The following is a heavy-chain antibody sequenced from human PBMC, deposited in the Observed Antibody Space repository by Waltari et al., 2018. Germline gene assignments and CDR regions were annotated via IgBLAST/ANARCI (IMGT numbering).Heavy chain of an antibody. CDR3: ARRPEGYYDSSGYYYVDY. J-gene: IGHJ4*02. D-gene: IGHD3-22*01. CDR2: ISSSSSYI. V-gene: IGHV3-21*01. Sequence: EVQLVESGGGLVKPGGSLRLSCAASGFTFSSYSMNWVRQAPGKGLEWVSSISSSSSYIYYADSVKGRFTIARDNAKNSLYLQMNSLRAEDTAVYYCARRPEGYYDSSGYYYVDYWGQGTLVTVSS. CDR1: GFTFSSYS.